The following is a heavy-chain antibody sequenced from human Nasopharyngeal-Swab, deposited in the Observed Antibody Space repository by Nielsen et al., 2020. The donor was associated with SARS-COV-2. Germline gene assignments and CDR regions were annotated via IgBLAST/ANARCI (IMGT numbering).Heavy chain of an antibody. J-gene: IGHJ4*01. V-gene: IGHV4-34*01. CDR2: IYHSGRT. CDR1: VGSFSDYI. Sequence: LSLTCAVSVGSFSDYIWSWIRQPPGKGLEWIGDIYHSGRTNYNPSLKSRLAISIDTSKKQFSLKLRSVTAADTAVYYCARGAPGYWGQGTLVTVSS. CDR3: ARGAPGY.